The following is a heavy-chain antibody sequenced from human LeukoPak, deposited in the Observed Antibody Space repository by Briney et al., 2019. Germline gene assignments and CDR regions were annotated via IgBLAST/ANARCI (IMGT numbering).Heavy chain of an antibody. CDR3: ARDQWGPDV. D-gene: IGHD2-8*01. CDR2: IKQDGSGK. Sequence: SGGSLRLSCAVSGFTLSAYWMTWVRQAPGKGLEWVANIKQDGSGKYYVDSVKGRFTISRDNAKNSLYLQMNSLRAEDTAVYYCARDQWGPDVWGKGTTVTVSS. V-gene: IGHV3-7*03. CDR1: GFTLSAYW. J-gene: IGHJ6*04.